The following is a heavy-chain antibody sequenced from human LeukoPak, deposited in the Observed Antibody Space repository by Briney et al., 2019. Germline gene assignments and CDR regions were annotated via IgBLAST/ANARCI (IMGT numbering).Heavy chain of an antibody. Sequence: GGSLRLSCAASGFTFSSYEMNWVRQAPGKGLEWVSYISSSGSTIYYADSVKGRFTISRDNSKNTLYLQMNSLRAEDTAVYYCARDQGLVRGVISYWGQGTLVTVSS. CDR1: GFTFSSYE. V-gene: IGHV3-48*03. J-gene: IGHJ4*02. CDR3: ARDQGLVRGVISY. D-gene: IGHD3-10*02. CDR2: ISSSGSTI.